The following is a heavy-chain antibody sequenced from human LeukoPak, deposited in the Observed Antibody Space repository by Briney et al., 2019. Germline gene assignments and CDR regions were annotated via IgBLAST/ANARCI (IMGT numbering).Heavy chain of an antibody. J-gene: IGHJ3*02. D-gene: IGHD3-10*01. V-gene: IGHV1-8*01. CDR3: ARELRGSGSYNAFDI. CDR2: MNPNSGNT. Sequence: ASVKVSCKASGYTFTSYDINWVRQATGQRLEGMGWMNPNSGNTGYAQKFQGRLTMTRNTSISTPYLELSSLRSEDTAVYYCARELRGSGSYNAFDIWGKGTMVTVSS. CDR1: GYTFTSYD.